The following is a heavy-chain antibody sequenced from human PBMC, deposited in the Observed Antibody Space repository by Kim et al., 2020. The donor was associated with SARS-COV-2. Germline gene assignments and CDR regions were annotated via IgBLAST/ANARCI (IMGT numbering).Heavy chain of an antibody. CDR3: VKGLLVTPTSPFDH. CDR2: ITDNGGST. V-gene: IGHV3-64D*06. Sequence: GGSLRLSCSASGFTFNAYAMHWVRQAPGKGLEYISAITDNGGSTYHADSVKGRLLISRDNSKNTLYLQTSSLRPEDTAVYYCVKGLLVTPTSPFDHWGRG. J-gene: IGHJ4*02. CDR1: GFTFNAYA. D-gene: IGHD2-8*02.